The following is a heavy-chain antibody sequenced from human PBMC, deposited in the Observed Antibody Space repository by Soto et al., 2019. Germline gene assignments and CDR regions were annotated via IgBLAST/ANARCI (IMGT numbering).Heavy chain of an antibody. Sequence: GGSLRLSCAVSGFSVSSEYMTWVRQAPGKGLEWVSVIYSGGSTYYADSVKGRFTISRDIPRNSLYLQMNSLRVEDTAVYYCARVKYYNSWQHYYGMDVWGQGTTVTVSS. CDR3: ARVKYYNSWQHYYGMDV. CDR1: GFSVSSEY. J-gene: IGHJ6*02. V-gene: IGHV3-66*01. D-gene: IGHD3-10*01. CDR2: IYSGGST.